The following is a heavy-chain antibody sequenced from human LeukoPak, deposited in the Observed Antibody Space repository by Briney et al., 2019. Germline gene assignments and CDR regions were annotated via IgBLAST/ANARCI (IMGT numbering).Heavy chain of an antibody. J-gene: IGHJ4*02. D-gene: IGHD6-13*01. CDR3: ARGAISSSWYKVDY. CDR2: ISHSGTT. V-gene: IGHV4-30-2*01. Sequence: SETLSLTCTVSGGSISSGGYYWSWIRQPPGKGLEWIGYISHSGTTYYNPSLKSRVTISVDTSKNQFSLKLSSVTAADTAVYYCARGAISSSWYKVDYWGQGTLVTVSS. CDR1: GGSISSGGYY.